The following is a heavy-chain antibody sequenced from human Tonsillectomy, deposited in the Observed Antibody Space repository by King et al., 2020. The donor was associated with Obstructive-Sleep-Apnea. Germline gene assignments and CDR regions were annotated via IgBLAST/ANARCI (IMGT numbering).Heavy chain of an antibody. Sequence: VQLVESGGGLVKPGGSLRLSCAASGFTFSDYYMSWIRQAPGKGLEWVSYISSSSRYTHYADSVKGRFTISRDNAKNSLYLQMNSLRAEDTAVSYCARDRVGSGYDFDYWGQGTLVTVSS. D-gene: IGHD3-22*01. CDR1: GFTFSDYY. CDR2: ISSSSRYT. V-gene: IGHV3-11*06. CDR3: ARDRVGSGYDFDY. J-gene: IGHJ4*02.